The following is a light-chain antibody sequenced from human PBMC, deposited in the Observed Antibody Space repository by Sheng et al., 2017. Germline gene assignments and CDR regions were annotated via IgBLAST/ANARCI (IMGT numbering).Light chain of an antibody. CDR3: QIWGRNVGVV. CDR2: KDE. V-gene: IGLV3-1*01. Sequence: SYELTQPPSVSVSPGQTASITCSGDKLGDIYVSWYQQKAGQSPALVIYKDEKRPSGIPERFSGSNSGNTATLTISGTRPVDEADYYCQIWGRNVGVVFGVGTKLTVL. J-gene: IGLJ2*01. CDR1: KLGDIY.